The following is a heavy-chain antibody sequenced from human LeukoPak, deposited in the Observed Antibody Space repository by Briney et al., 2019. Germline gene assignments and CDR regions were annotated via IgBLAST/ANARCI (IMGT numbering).Heavy chain of an antibody. CDR3: ARATYYDFWSGYTTKTHFDY. J-gene: IGHJ4*02. D-gene: IGHD3-3*01. V-gene: IGHV4-39*07. Sequence: PSETLSLTCTVSGGSISSSSYYWGWIRQPPGKGLEWIGSIYYSGSTNYNPSLKSRVTISVDTSKNQFSLKLSSVTAADTAVYYCARATYYDFWSGYTTKTHFDYWGQGTLVTVSS. CDR2: IYYSGST. CDR1: GGSISSSSYY.